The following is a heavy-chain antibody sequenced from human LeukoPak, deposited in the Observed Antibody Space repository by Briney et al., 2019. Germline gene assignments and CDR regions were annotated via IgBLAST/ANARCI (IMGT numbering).Heavy chain of an antibody. CDR2: INSDGSST. Sequence: GGSLRLSCAASGFTFSSYWMHWVRQAPGKGLVWVSRINSDGSSTSYADSVKGRFTISRDNAKNTLYLQMNSLRAGDTAVYYCARDRYYYDSSGYYQNWGQGTLVTVPS. J-gene: IGHJ4*02. CDR1: GFTFSSYW. V-gene: IGHV3-74*01. D-gene: IGHD3-22*01. CDR3: ARDRYYYDSSGYYQN.